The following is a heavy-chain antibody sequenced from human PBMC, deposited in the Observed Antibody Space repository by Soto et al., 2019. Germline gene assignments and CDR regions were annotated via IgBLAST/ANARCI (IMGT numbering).Heavy chain of an antibody. CDR2: IWYDGSNK. J-gene: IGHJ6*02. Sequence: QVQLVESGGGVVQPGGSLRLSCTTSGFTFNTYGMYWVRQAPGKGLXWVAIIWYDGSNKYYGDSVKGRFTISRDNSKNTLYLQMNSLRAEDTALYYCARGDCTGAYCYSWPFNYGVDVWGQGTTVTVSS. V-gene: IGHV3-33*08. CDR1: GFTFNTYG. CDR3: ARGDCTGAYCYSWPFNYGVDV. D-gene: IGHD2-15*01.